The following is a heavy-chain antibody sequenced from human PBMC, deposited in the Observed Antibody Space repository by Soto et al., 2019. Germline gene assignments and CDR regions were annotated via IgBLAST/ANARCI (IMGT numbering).Heavy chain of an antibody. Sequence: EVQLVESGGGLVQPGGSLRLSCAASGFTFSSYSMNWVRQAPGKGLEWVSSISSSSSYIYYADSVKGRFTISRDNAKNSLYLQMNSLRAEDTAVYYCARGRYDFWSGYYHFDIWGQGTMVTVSS. J-gene: IGHJ3*02. V-gene: IGHV3-21*01. D-gene: IGHD3-3*01. CDR3: ARGRYDFWSGYYHFDI. CDR1: GFTFSSYS. CDR2: ISSSSSYI.